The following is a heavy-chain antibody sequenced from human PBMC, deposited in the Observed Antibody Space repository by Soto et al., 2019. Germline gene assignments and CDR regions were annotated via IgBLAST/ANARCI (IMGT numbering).Heavy chain of an antibody. V-gene: IGHV6-1*01. CDR1: GDSVSSNSAA. CDR3: ARGRITMVRGVIKYYYYYYGMDV. Sequence: PSQTLSLTCAISGDSVSSNSAAWNWIRQSPSRGLEWLGRTYYRSKWYNDYAVSVKSRITINPDTSKNQFSLQLNSVTPEDTAVYYCARGRITMVRGVIKYYYYYYGMDVWGQGTTVTVSS. D-gene: IGHD3-10*01. J-gene: IGHJ6*02. CDR2: TYYRSKWYN.